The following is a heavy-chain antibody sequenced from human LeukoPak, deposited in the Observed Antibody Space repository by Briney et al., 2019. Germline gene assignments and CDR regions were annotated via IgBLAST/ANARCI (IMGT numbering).Heavy chain of an antibody. CDR3: AREKYRDGYYYYYYMDV. J-gene: IGHJ6*03. V-gene: IGHV1-18*01. D-gene: IGHD5-18*01. Sequence: ASVKVSCKASGYTFTSYGISWVRQAPGQGLEWMGWISAYNGNTNYAQKLQGRGTMTTDTSTSTAYMELRSLRSDDTAVYYCAREKYRDGYYYYYYMDVWGKGTTVTVSS. CDR2: ISAYNGNT. CDR1: GYTFTSYG.